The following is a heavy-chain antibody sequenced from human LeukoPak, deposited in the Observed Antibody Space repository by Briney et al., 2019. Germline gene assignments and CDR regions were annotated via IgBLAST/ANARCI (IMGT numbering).Heavy chain of an antibody. CDR2: IHHSGGT. D-gene: IGHD3-22*01. CDR3: VRNGYDSSGYHFCSDP. V-gene: IGHV4-34*01. CDR1: DGSFSDYN. J-gene: IGHJ5*02. Sequence: SETLSLTCAVYDGSFSDYNWSWIRQSPGKGLEWIGEIHHSGGTNYSPSLKSRITLSVDPSKNQLSLRLSSVTAADTAVYYCVRNGYDSSGYHFCSDPRGRGTLVTVSS.